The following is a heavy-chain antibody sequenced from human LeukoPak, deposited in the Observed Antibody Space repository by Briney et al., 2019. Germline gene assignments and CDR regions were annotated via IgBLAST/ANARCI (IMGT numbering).Heavy chain of an antibody. J-gene: IGHJ4*02. D-gene: IGHD6-13*01. CDR1: GYTFTGYY. Sequence: ASVKVSCKASGYTFTGYYMNWVRQAPGQGLEWMGWINPNSGGTNYAQKFQGWVTMTRDTSISTAYMELSRLRSDDTAVYYCARDHFLAAAGTGIGYWGQGTLVTVSS. CDR2: INPNSGGT. CDR3: ARDHFLAAAGTGIGY. V-gene: IGHV1-2*04.